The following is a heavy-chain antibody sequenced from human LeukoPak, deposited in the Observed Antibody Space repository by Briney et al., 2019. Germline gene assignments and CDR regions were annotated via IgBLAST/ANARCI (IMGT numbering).Heavy chain of an antibody. J-gene: IGHJ4*02. D-gene: IGHD5-24*01. CDR3: AKSGYNRFDY. CDR1: GFTFSNAW. CDR2: VSGSGGGENT. V-gene: IGHV3-23*01. Sequence: EGSLRLSCAASGFTFSNAWMSWVRQAPGKGLEWVSNVSGSGGGENTYYADSVKGRFTISRDNSKNTLILQMNSLRAEDTAVYYCAKSGYNRFDYWGQGILVTVSS.